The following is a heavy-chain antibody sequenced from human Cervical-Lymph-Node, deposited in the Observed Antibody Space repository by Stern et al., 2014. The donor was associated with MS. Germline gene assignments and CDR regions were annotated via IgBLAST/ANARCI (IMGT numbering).Heavy chain of an antibody. CDR1: GGTFHVYA. D-gene: IGHD3-9*01. CDR3: ARDGRHTDNYGLDV. Sequence: LQLVESGAEVKKPGSSVKVSCKASGGTFHVYAINWPRQAPGQGLEWLGGIIPIMGTANYAQKVQGRVTSTADGSTRTSSMQMSSLRFDDTAVYYCARDGRHTDNYGLDVWGQGTTVTVSS. J-gene: IGHJ6*02. CDR2: IIPIMGTA. V-gene: IGHV1-69*01.